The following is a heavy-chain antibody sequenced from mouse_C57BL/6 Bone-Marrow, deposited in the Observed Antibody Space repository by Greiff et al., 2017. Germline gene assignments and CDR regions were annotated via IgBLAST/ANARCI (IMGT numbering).Heavy chain of an antibody. J-gene: IGHJ1*03. CDR3: TTYSNYWYLDV. V-gene: IGHV14-4*01. CDR2: IDPENGDT. D-gene: IGHD2-5*01. CDR1: GFNIKDDY. Sequence: EVQLQQSGAELVRPGASVKLSCTASGFNIKDDYMHWVKQRPEQGLEWIGWIDPENGDTESASKFQGKATITADKSSNTAYLQLSSLTSEDTAVXYCTTYSNYWYLDVWGTGTTVTVSS.